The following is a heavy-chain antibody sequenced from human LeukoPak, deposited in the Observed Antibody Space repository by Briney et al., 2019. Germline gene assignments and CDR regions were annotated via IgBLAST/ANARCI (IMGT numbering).Heavy chain of an antibody. V-gene: IGHV3-30*18. CDR3: AKDAVRTPQIDH. CDR1: GFTFSSYG. D-gene: IGHD1-1*01. CDR2: ISYDGTDK. J-gene: IGHJ4*02. Sequence: GGSLRLSCAASGFTFSSYGMHWVRQAPGKGLEWVAVISYDGTDKYYADSLKGRFTISRDNSKNTLYLQMNSLRAEDTAVYYCAKDAVRTPQIDHWGQGALVTVSS.